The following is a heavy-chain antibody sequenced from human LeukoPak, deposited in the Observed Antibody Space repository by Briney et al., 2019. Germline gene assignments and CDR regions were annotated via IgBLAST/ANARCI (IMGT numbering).Heavy chain of an antibody. CDR2: IYFSGST. CDR1: GDSINSNTYC. J-gene: IGHJ5*02. Sequence: PSETLSLTCTLSGDSINSNTYCWGWIRQPPGKGLEWIANIYFSGSTYYNPSLKSRVTISVDTSKNQFSLKLGSATAADTAVYYCARSRSGSGRPYFWFDPWGQGTLVTVSS. V-gene: IGHV4-39*01. CDR3: ARSRSGSGRPYFWFDP. D-gene: IGHD3-10*01.